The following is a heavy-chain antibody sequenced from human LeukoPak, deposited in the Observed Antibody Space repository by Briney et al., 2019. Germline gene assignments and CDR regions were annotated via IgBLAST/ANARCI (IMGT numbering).Heavy chain of an antibody. J-gene: IGHJ6*04. CDR3: AELGITMIGGV. V-gene: IGHV3-23*01. CDR1: GFTFSSYG. CDR2: ISGSGGST. Sequence: AGGSLRLSCAASGFTFSSYGMSWVREAPGKGLEGVSAISGSGGSTYYADSVKRRFTISRDNSKNTLYLQMNSLRAEDTAVYYCAELGITMIGGVWGKGTTVTISS. D-gene: IGHD3-10*02.